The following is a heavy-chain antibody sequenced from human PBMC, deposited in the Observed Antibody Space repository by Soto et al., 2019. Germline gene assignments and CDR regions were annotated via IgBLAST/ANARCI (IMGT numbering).Heavy chain of an antibody. CDR1: GYTFTGYS. CDR3: TRGHFQKFYGMDV. J-gene: IGHJ6*02. V-gene: IGHV1-2*02. Sequence: ASVKVSCKASGYTFTGYSMHWVRQAPGQGLEWMGWINPNSGGTNYAQKFQGRVTMTRDTSISTAYMELSRLRSDDTAVYYCTRGHFQKFYGMDVWGQGTTVTVSS. CDR2: INPNSGGT.